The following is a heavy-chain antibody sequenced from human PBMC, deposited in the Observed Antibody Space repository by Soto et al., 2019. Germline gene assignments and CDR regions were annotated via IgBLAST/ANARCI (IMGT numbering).Heavy chain of an antibody. J-gene: IGHJ6*02. Sequence: GGSLRLSCEASGFTFSAYGMYWVRQAPGKGLEWVAVISSDGNNKYYADSVEGRFTISRDNSKNTLYLQMNSLRVEDTAAYYCAKDTFFSSGWYSDDYYAMDVWGQGTTVTVSS. V-gene: IGHV3-30*18. CDR2: ISSDGNNK. CDR1: GFTFSAYG. D-gene: IGHD6-19*01. CDR3: AKDTFFSSGWYSDDYYAMDV.